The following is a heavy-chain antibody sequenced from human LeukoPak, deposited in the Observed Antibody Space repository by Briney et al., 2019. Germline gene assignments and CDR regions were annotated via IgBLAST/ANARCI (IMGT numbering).Heavy chain of an antibody. CDR3: ARESCSGGSCYGSWFDP. D-gene: IGHD2-15*01. CDR2: VDRSGST. Sequence: SETLSLTCSVSGTPIYWGYYWGWIRQPPGEGLEWIESVDRSGSTEYNPSLKSRITMSVDTSKNHFSLKLSSVTAADTAVYYCARESCSGGSCYGSWFDPWGQGTLVTVSS. CDR1: GTPIYWGYY. J-gene: IGHJ5*02. V-gene: IGHV4-38-2*02.